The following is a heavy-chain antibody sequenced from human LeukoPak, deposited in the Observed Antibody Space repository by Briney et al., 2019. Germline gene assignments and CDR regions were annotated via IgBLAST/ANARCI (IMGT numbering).Heavy chain of an antibody. CDR1: GYTFTNYW. Sequence: GESLKISCKGSGYTFTNYWIAWVRQMPGKGLEWMGIIYPSDSGIDIKYSPSFEGQVTISADKSISTAYLQWSSLKASDTAMYYCARQKLADYYDSVDAFDIWGQGTMVTVSS. CDR2: IYPSDSGIDI. CDR3: ARQKLADYYDSVDAFDI. V-gene: IGHV5-51*01. J-gene: IGHJ3*02. D-gene: IGHD3-22*01.